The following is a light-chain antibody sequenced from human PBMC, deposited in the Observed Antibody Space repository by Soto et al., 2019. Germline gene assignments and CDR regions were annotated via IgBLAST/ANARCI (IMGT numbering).Light chain of an antibody. V-gene: IGKV3-15*01. Sequence: EIVLTQSPATVSLSPKERDTLSCRASQSVSSYLAWYQQKPGQAPRLLIYDASTRATGIPARFSGSGSGTEFTLTISSLQSEDFAVYYCQQYNNWPLTFGGGTKVDIK. CDR1: QSVSSY. CDR2: DAS. CDR3: QQYNNWPLT. J-gene: IGKJ4*01.